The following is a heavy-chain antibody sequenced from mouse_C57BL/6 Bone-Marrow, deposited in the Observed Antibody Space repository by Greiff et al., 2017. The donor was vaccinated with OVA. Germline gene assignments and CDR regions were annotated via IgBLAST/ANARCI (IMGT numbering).Heavy chain of an antibody. CDR1: GYTFTSYW. CDR3: ARISGSSPFAY. V-gene: IGHV1-64*01. CDR2: IHPNSGST. J-gene: IGHJ3*01. D-gene: IGHD1-1*01. Sequence: QVQLQQPGAELVKPGASVKLSCKASGYTFTSYWMHWVKQRPGQGLEWIGMIHPNSGSTNYNEKFKSKATLTVDKSYRTAYMQRSSLTSENSAVYYCARISGSSPFAYWGQGTLVTVSA.